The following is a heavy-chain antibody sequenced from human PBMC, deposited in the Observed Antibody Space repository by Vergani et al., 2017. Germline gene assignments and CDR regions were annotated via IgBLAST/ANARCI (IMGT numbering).Heavy chain of an antibody. CDR2: IIPIFGTA. Sequence: QVQLVQSGAEVKKPGSSVKVSCKASGGTFSSYAISWVRQAPGQGLEWMGGIIPIFGTANYAQKFQGRVTITADESTSTAYMELSSLRSEDTAVYYCARDLWSDIVGVPAAIPGAFDIWGQGTMVTVSS. V-gene: IGHV1-69*01. CDR3: ARDLWSDIVGVPAAIPGAFDI. J-gene: IGHJ3*02. CDR1: GGTFSSYA. D-gene: IGHD2-2*02.